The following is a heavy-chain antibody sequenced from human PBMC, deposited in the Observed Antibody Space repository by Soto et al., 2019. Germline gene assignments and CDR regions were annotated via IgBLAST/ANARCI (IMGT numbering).Heavy chain of an antibody. CDR3: AKAYSGYSSGWYNYWYFDY. D-gene: IGHD6-19*01. CDR1: GFTFSSYA. Sequence: PGGALRLSCAASGFTFSSYAMSWVRPAPGKGLGWVSAISGSGGSTYYADSVKGRFTISRDNSKNTLYLQMNSLRAEDTAVYYCAKAYSGYSSGWYNYWYFDYWGQGTLVTVPQ. J-gene: IGHJ4*02. V-gene: IGHV3-23*01. CDR2: ISGSGGST.